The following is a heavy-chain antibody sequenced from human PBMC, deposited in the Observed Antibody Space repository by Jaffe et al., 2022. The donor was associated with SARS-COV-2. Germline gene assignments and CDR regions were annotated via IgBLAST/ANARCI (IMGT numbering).Heavy chain of an antibody. CDR3: ARHQVATRGSGYYYYMDV. V-gene: IGHV3-7*01. J-gene: IGHJ6*03. CDR1: GFTFTTYR. D-gene: IGHD5-12*01. Sequence: EVQLVESGGGLVQPGGSLRLSCVASGFTFTTYRMSWVRQAPGKGLEWVAYIKEDGSESISVDSVKGRFTFSRDNAKNSLYLQMNGLRAEDTAVYHCARHQVATRGSGYYYYMDVWGKGTTVTVSS. CDR2: IKEDGSES.